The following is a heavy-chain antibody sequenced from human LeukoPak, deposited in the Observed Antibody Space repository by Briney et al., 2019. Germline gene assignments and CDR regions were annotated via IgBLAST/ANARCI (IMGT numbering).Heavy chain of an antibody. CDR2: ISYDGSNK. Sequence: GGSLRLSCAASGFTFSSYGMHWVRQAPGKGLEWVAVISYDGSNKYYADSVKGRFTISRDNSKNTLYLQMNSLRAEDTAVYYCAKGPQQWLVLRFDYWGQGTLVTVSS. D-gene: IGHD6-19*01. J-gene: IGHJ4*02. CDR1: GFTFSSYG. CDR3: AKGPQQWLVLRFDY. V-gene: IGHV3-30*18.